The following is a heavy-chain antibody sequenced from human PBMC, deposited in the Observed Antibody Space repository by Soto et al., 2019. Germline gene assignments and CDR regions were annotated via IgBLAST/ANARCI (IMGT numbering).Heavy chain of an antibody. CDR3: ARASTTVTTLDY. V-gene: IGHV4-30-2*01. CDR1: GGSISSGGYS. D-gene: IGHD4-17*01. J-gene: IGHJ4*02. CDR2: IYHSGST. Sequence: QLQLQESGSGLVKPSQTLSLTCAVSGGSISSGGYSWSWIRQPPGKGLEWIGYIYHSGSTSYNPSLKSRVTTAVDRSKNQFSLTLSSVTAADTAVYYCARASTTVTTLDYWGQGTLVTVSS.